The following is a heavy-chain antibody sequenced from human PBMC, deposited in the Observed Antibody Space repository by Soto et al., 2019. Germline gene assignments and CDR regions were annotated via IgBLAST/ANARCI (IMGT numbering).Heavy chain of an antibody. J-gene: IGHJ6*02. CDR2: MNPNSGNT. D-gene: IGHD6-13*01. CDR3: ARERTIVAQQHSKVGYYYYGMDV. V-gene: IGHV1-8*01. Sequence: QVQLVQSGAEVKKPGASVKVSCKASGYTFTSYDINWVRQATGQGLEWMGWMNPNSGNTGYAQKFQGRVTMTRNTSISTAYMELSSLRSEDTAVYYCARERTIVAQQHSKVGYYYYGMDVWGQGTTVTVSS. CDR1: GYTFTSYD.